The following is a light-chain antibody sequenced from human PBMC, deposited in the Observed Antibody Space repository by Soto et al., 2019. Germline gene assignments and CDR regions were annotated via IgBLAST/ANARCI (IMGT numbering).Light chain of an antibody. Sequence: EIVLTQSPGTLSWSLGERATLSCRASQSVSQYLAWYQQKPGQAPRLLIYGASSRANGIPDRFSGRGSGTDFTLTINGLEPEDFAVYYCQQYATSARLTFGPGTNVYI. V-gene: IGKV3-20*01. J-gene: IGKJ3*01. CDR3: QQYATSARLT. CDR2: GAS. CDR1: QSVSQY.